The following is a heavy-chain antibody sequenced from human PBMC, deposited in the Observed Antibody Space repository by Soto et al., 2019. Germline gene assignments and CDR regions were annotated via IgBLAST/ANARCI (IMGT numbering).Heavy chain of an antibody. Sequence: QVQLQESGPGLVKPSETLSLTCTVSGDSISGGASFWSWIRQPPGKGLEWIANVYYSGSSYYNPSLKSRLTISVDTTKNQFSLQLKSMTAADTAVYYCAKLYCTSSTCYFPGWFDPWGQGTLVTVSS. J-gene: IGHJ5*02. CDR3: AKLYCTSSTCYFPGWFDP. CDR1: GDSISGGASF. D-gene: IGHD2-2*01. V-gene: IGHV4-31*03. CDR2: VYYSGSS.